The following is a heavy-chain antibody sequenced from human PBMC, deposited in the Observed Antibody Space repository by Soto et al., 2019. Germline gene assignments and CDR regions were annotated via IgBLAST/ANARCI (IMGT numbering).Heavy chain of an antibody. CDR3: ARPLRGYYYYYGMDV. Sequence: PSETLSLTCAVYGGSFSGYYWSWIRQPPGKGLEWIGEINHSGSTNYNPSLKSRVTISVDTSKNQFSLKLSSVTAADTAVYYCARPLRGYYYYYGMDVWGQGTTVTVSS. D-gene: IGHD3-10*01. J-gene: IGHJ6*02. V-gene: IGHV4-34*01. CDR1: GGSFSGYY. CDR2: INHSGST.